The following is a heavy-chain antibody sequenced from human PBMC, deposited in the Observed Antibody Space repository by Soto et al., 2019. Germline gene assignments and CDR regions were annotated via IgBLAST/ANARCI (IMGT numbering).Heavy chain of an antibody. CDR2: ISAYNGNT. CDR3: ARGGTYYDFWSGYWDSGKGYYYYYYMDV. Sequence: ASVKVSCKASGYTFTSYGISWVRQAPGQGLEWMGWISAYNGNTNYAQKLQGRVTMTTDTSTRTAYMELRSLRSDDTAVYYCARGGTYYDFWSGYWDSGKGYYYYYYMDVWGKGTTVTVSS. V-gene: IGHV1-18*01. CDR1: GYTFTSYG. D-gene: IGHD3-3*01. J-gene: IGHJ6*03.